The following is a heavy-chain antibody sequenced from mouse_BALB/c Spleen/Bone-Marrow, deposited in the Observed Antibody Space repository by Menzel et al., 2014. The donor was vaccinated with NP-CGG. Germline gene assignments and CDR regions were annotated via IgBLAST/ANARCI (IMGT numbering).Heavy chain of an antibody. CDR3: ARDENVGIYWYFDV. V-gene: IGHV7-3*02. J-gene: IGHJ1*01. CDR1: GYTFTDYY. Sequence: EVHLVESGGGSVQPGGSLRLSCATSGYTFTDYYMSWVRQPPGRALEWLGFIRNKAKGYTTDYSASVKGRFTISRDNSQRILHLQMNTLRAEDSATYYCARDENVGIYWYFDVWGAGTTVIVSS. CDR2: IRNKAKGYTT.